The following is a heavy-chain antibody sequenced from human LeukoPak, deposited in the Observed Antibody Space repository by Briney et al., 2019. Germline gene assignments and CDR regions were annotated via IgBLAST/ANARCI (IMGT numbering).Heavy chain of an antibody. Sequence: PSGTLSLTCAVYGGSFSGYYWSWIRQPPGKGLEWIGEINHSGSTNYNPSLKSRVTISVDTSKNQFSLKLSSVTAADTAVYYCARREDTAMVLGAFDIWGQGTMVTVSS. V-gene: IGHV4-34*01. CDR1: GGSFSGYY. CDR2: INHSGST. D-gene: IGHD5-18*01. CDR3: ARREDTAMVLGAFDI. J-gene: IGHJ3*02.